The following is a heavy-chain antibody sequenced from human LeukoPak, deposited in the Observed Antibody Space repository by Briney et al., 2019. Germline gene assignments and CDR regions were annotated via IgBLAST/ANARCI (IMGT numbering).Heavy chain of an antibody. CDR3: AKDGDSSGWYYFDY. Sequence: TGRSLRLSCAASGFTFSRYGMHWVRQAPGKGLWWVAVISYDGSNKYYADSVKGRFTISRDNSKNTLYLQMNSLRAEDTAVYYCAKDGDSSGWYYFDYWGQGTLVTVSS. V-gene: IGHV3-30*18. CDR1: GFTFSRYG. D-gene: IGHD6-19*01. CDR2: ISYDGSNK. J-gene: IGHJ4*02.